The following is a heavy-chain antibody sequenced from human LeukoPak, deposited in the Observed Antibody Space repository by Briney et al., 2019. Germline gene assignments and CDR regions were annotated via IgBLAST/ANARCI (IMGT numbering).Heavy chain of an antibody. V-gene: IGHV1-8*03. D-gene: IGHD3-3*01. CDR2: MNPNSGNT. J-gene: IGHJ5*02. Sequence: GASVKVSCKASGYTFTSYDINWVRQATGQGLEWMGWMNPNSGNTGYAQKFQGRVTITRSTSISTAYMELSSLRSEDTAVYYCARAPARRAIFGVVIPTPGSWFDPWGQGTLVTVSS. CDR1: GYTFTSYD. CDR3: ARAPARRAIFGVVIPTPGSWFDP.